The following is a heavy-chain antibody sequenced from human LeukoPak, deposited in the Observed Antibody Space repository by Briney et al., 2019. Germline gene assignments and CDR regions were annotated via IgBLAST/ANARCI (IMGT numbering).Heavy chain of an antibody. V-gene: IGHV5-51*01. CDR2: XYPGDSDT. J-gene: IGHJ4*02. CDR3: ARHNRRTFGGVIPPDY. D-gene: IGHD3-16*01. Sequence: GESLQISCKGSGYSFTSYWIGWVRQMPGKGLXXXXXXYPGDSDTRYSPSFQGQVTISADKSISTAYLQWSSLKASDTAMYYCARHNRRTFGGVIPPDYWGQGTLVTVSS. CDR1: GYSFTSYW.